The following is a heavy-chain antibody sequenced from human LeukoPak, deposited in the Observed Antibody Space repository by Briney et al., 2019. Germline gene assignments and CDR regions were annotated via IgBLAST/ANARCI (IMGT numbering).Heavy chain of an antibody. CDR3: AKAGADRVLRHFDWSTWE. V-gene: IGHV3-64*01. D-gene: IGHD3-9*01. Sequence: GGSLRLSCAASGFSFSSYPMHWVRQAPGKGLEYVSVIGSNGDGIYYANSVKGRFTISRNNSKNTLYLQMGSLRTEDMAVYYCAKAGADRVLRHFDWSTWEWGQGTLVTVSS. CDR2: IGSNGDGI. CDR1: GFSFSSYP. J-gene: IGHJ4*02.